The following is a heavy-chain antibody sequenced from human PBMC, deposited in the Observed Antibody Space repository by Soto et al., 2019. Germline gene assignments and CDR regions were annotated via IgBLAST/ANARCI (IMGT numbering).Heavy chain of an antibody. D-gene: IGHD2-15*01. J-gene: IGHJ2*01. CDR3: ARDGRDIVVVVAATPNWYFDL. CDR1: GFTFSSYG. CDR2: IWYDGSNK. Sequence: QVQLVESGGGVVQPGRSLRLSCAASGFTFSSYGMHWVRQAPGKGLEWVAVIWYDGSNKYYADSVKGRFTISRDNSKNTLYLEMTSLRAEDTAVYYCARDGRDIVVVVAATPNWYFDLWGRGTLVTVSS. V-gene: IGHV3-33*01.